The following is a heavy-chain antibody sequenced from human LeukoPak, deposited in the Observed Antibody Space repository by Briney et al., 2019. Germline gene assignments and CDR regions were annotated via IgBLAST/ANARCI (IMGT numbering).Heavy chain of an antibody. D-gene: IGHD5-12*01. CDR1: GFTFSSYW. CDR3: ARESGYDLGHWFDP. J-gene: IGHJ5*02. V-gene: IGHV3-7*03. Sequence: GGSLRLSCAASGFTFSSYWMSWVRQAPGKGLEWVANIKQDGSEKYYVDSVKGRFTISRDNAKNSLYLQMNSLRSEDTAVYYCARESGYDLGHWFDPWGQGTLVTVSS. CDR2: IKQDGSEK.